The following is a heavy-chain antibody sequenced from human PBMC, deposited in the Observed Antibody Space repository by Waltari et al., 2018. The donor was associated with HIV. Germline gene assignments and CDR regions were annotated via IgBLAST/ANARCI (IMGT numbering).Heavy chain of an antibody. CDR1: GYSFTNYW. CDR2: IFPGDSDT. V-gene: IGHV5-51*03. CDR3: ARRAGGGAAAASLGY. D-gene: IGHD6-13*01. Sequence: EVQLVQSGAEVKKTGESLKISCKGSGYSFTNYWIGWVRQMPGKGLEWMGIIFPGDSDTKYSPSFQGQVTISADKSISAAYLQWSSLRASDTAMYYCARRAGGGAAAASLGYWGQGTLVTVSS. J-gene: IGHJ4*02.